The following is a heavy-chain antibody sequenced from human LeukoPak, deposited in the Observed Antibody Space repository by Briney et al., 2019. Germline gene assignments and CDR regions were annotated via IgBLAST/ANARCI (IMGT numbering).Heavy chain of an antibody. Sequence: PSETLSLTCAVSGYSISSGYYWGWIRQPPGKGLEWIGSIYYSGSTYYNPSLKSRVTISVDTSKSQFSLKLSSVTAADTAVYYCARRHTLGTVTRNWFDPWGQGTLVTVSS. CDR1: GYSISSGYY. V-gene: IGHV4-38-2*01. CDR3: ARRHTLGTVTRNWFDP. CDR2: IYYSGST. J-gene: IGHJ5*02. D-gene: IGHD4-17*01.